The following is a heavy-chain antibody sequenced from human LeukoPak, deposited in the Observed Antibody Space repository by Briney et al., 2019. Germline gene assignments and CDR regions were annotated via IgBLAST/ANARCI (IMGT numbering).Heavy chain of an antibody. CDR3: ARGPDYVWGSSPLFDY. CDR2: MNPNSGNT. Sequence: GASVKVSCKVSGYTFTSYDINWVRQATGQGLEWMGWMNPNSGNTGYAQKFQGRVTMTRNTSISTAYMELSSLRSEDTAVYYCARGPDYVWGSSPLFDYWGQGTLVTVSS. CDR1: GYTFTSYD. D-gene: IGHD3-16*01. V-gene: IGHV1-8*01. J-gene: IGHJ4*02.